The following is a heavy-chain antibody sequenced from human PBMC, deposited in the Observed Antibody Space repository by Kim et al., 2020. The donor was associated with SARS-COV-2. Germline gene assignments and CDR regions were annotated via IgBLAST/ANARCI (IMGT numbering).Heavy chain of an antibody. J-gene: IGHJ6*02. V-gene: IGHV3-48*02. CDR1: GFTFSSYG. Sequence: GGSLRLSCAASGFTFSSYGINWVRQAPGKGLEWVSYITSSGNTIYYADSVKGRFTISRDNAKNSLYLHMNSLRDEDTAVYYCARTVIGKINGMDVWGQG. CDR3: ARTVIGKINGMDV. CDR2: ITSSGNTI. D-gene: IGHD4-17*01.